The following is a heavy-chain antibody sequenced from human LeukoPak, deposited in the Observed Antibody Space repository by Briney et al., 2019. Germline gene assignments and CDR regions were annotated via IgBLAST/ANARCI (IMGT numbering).Heavy chain of an antibody. CDR3: ARTQSQSGSYRYYFAY. D-gene: IGHD1-26*01. Sequence: SETLSLTCTVSGASVGSAGYYWSWIRQPPGGGLEWIGYVYYIDNTNYNPSPKSRVTMSVNPSKNQFSLNLHSVTAADTAMYYCARTQSQSGSYRYYFAYWGQGTLVTVSS. CDR1: GASVGSAGYY. CDR2: VYYIDNT. V-gene: IGHV4-61*08. J-gene: IGHJ4*02.